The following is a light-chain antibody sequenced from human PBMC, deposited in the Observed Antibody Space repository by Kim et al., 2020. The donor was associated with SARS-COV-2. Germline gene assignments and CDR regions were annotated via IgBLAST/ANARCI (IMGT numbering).Light chain of an antibody. V-gene: IGKV3-20*01. CDR1: QSVSSSS. CDR2: GAS. Sequence: SPGERATLSCRASQSVSSSSLAWYQQKPGQAPRLLISGASSRATGIPDRFSGSGSGTDFTLIINRLEPEDFAVYYCQQYDSSPLTFGGGTKVEIK. CDR3: QQYDSSPLT. J-gene: IGKJ4*01.